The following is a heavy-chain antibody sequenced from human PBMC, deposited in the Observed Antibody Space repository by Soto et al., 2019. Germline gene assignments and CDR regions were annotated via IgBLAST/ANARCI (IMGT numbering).Heavy chain of an antibody. CDR3: VTGDHLVR. J-gene: IGHJ4*02. CDR1: GYTFTGYC. CDR2: INPKTGDT. V-gene: IGHV1-2*02. Sequence: GSVKVSCKTYGYTFTGYCLHWVRQAPGRGLEWVGWINPKTGDTNNAQKFPGRVTMTTDTSISTGYMELSGLKSDDTAVYYCVTGDHLVRWGQGTRVTVSS. D-gene: IGHD6-6*01.